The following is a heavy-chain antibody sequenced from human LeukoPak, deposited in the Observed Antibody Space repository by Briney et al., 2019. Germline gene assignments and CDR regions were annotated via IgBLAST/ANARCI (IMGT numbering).Heavy chain of an antibody. Sequence: ASVKVSCKASGYTFTSYDVNWVRQVTGQRLEWMGWMNPANGNTGYVQNFQGRVTMTRDTSITTAYMELSSLTSEDTAVYYGARGFTYAHPLDFWGQGTLVIVSS. CDR2: MNPANGNT. J-gene: IGHJ4*02. CDR1: GYTFTSYD. CDR3: ARGFTYAHPLDF. D-gene: IGHD4-17*01. V-gene: IGHV1-8*01.